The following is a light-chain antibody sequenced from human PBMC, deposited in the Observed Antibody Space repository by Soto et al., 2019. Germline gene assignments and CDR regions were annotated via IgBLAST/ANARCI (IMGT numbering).Light chain of an antibody. V-gene: IGKV3-11*01. CDR1: QSVGNN. CDR3: QQRSDWPLT. J-gene: IGKJ4*01. CDR2: DAS. Sequence: EIVLTQSPATLSLSPGERATLSCRASQSVGNNLAWYQQKPGQAPRLFIYDASNRATGIPARFSGSGSGTDFTLTISGLEPEDFAVYYCQQRSDWPLTFGGGTKVEIK.